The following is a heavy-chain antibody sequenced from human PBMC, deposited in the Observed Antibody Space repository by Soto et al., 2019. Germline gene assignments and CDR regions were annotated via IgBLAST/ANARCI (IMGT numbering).Heavy chain of an antibody. Sequence: EVQLLESGGGLVQPGGSLRLSCAASGFTFNNYAMTWVRQAPGKGLEWVSAISGGGDTTSYADSVKGRFTVSRDGSKNALYLQMSSLSVEDTALYSCARGRGGSGILHPRVDCWGQGTLVSVSS. CDR2: ISGGGDTT. V-gene: IGHV3-23*01. CDR1: GFTFNNYA. CDR3: ARGRGGSGILHPRVDC. D-gene: IGHD3-10*01. J-gene: IGHJ4*02.